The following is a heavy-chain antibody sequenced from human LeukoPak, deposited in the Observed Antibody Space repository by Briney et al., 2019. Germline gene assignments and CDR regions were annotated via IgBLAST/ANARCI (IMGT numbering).Heavy chain of an antibody. CDR3: ARDRVVCSSTSCYRASYMDV. CDR1: GFTFSSYS. D-gene: IGHD2-2*01. Sequence: GGSLRLSCAASGFTFSSYSMNWVRQAPGKGLEWVSSISSSSSYIYYADSVKGRFTISRDNAKNSLYLQMNSLRAEDTAVYYCARDRVVCSSTSCYRASYMDVWGKGTTVTVSS. J-gene: IGHJ6*03. CDR2: ISSSSSYI. V-gene: IGHV3-21*01.